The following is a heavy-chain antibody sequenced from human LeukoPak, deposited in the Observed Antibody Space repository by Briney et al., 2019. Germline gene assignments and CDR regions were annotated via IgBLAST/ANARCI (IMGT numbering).Heavy chain of an antibody. CDR2: VSFDGRNK. V-gene: IGHV3-30*18. Sequence: GGSLRLSCAASGLTFSDYGMHWVRQAPGKGLEWVAFVSFDGRNKYYADSVQGRFTISREDSKNTLDLQMNSLRAEDTAVYYCVKDSWPNCISTYCPGAFDIWGQGTLVTVSS. CDR1: GLTFSDYG. CDR3: VKDSWPNCISTYCPGAFDI. J-gene: IGHJ3*02. D-gene: IGHD2-2*01.